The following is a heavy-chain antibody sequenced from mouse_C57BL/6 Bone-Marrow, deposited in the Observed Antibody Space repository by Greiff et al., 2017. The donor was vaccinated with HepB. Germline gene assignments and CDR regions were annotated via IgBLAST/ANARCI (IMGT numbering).Heavy chain of an antibody. V-gene: IGHV10-3*01. Sequence: DVHLVESGGGLVQPKGSLKLSCAASGFTFNTYAMHWVRQAPGKGLEWVARIRSKSSNYATYYADSVKDRFTISRDDSQSMLYLQMNNLKTEDTAMYYCVRDEGLRLGFAYWGQGTLVTVSA. J-gene: IGHJ3*01. D-gene: IGHD2-4*01. CDR1: GFTFNTYA. CDR2: IRSKSSNYAT. CDR3: VRDEGLRLGFAY.